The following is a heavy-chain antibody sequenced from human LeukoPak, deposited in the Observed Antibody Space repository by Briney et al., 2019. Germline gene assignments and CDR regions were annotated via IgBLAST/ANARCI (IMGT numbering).Heavy chain of an antibody. CDR3: ARDEKTAIVVVPLDY. V-gene: IGHV3-21*01. CDR2: ISSSCSYI. D-gene: IGHD2-2*01. J-gene: IGHJ4*02. Sequence: GGSLRLSCAASGFTFRSYSMNWVRQAPGKGLEWVSSISSSCSYIYYADSVKGRFTISRDNAKNSLYLQMNSLRAEDTAVYYCARDEKTAIVVVPLDYWGQGTLVTVSS. CDR1: GFTFRSYS.